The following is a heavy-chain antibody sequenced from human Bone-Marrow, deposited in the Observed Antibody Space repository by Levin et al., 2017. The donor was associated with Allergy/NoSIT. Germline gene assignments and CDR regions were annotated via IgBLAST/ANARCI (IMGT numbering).Heavy chain of an antibody. V-gene: IGHV4-39*01. Sequence: SETLSLTCTVSGGSISSSSYYWGWIRQPPGKGLEWIGSIYYSGSTYYNPSLKSRVTISVDTSKNQFSLKLSSVTAADTAVYYCARHPPERKWFRELGYYYMDVWGKGTTVTVSS. D-gene: IGHD3-10*01. J-gene: IGHJ6*03. CDR1: GGSISSSSYY. CDR3: ARHPPERKWFRELGYYYMDV. CDR2: IYYSGST.